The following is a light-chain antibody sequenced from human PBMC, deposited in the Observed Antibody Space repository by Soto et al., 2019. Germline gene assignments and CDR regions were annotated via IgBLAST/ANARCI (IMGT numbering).Light chain of an antibody. J-gene: IGLJ2*01. Sequence: QSVLTQPASVSGSPGQSITISCTGTSSDVGGYNYVSWYQQHPGKAPKLMIYDVSNRPSGVSNRFSGSKSGTTASLTISGLQAEDEADYYCSSYTCSSTLDVVFGGGTKLTVL. CDR2: DVS. V-gene: IGLV2-14*01. CDR3: SSYTCSSTLDVV. CDR1: SSDVGGYNY.